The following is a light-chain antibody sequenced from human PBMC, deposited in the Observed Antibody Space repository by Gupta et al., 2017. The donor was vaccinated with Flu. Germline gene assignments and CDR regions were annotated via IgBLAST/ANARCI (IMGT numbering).Light chain of an antibody. CDR1: QSLLYSNGYNY. Sequence: DIVMTQSPLSLAVTPGEPASISCRSSQSLLYSNGYNYVNWYLKKPGQSTQLLIHLGSNRASGVPDRFSGSGSGTYFTLKISRVEAEDVGIYFCMQPLNSPWTFGQGTKVEIK. V-gene: IGKV2-28*01. CDR3: MQPLNSPWT. J-gene: IGKJ1*01. CDR2: LGS.